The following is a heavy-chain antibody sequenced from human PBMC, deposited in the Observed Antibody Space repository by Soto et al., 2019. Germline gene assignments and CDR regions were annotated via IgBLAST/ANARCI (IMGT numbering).Heavy chain of an antibody. CDR3: SRLVYDTRLNYMYFDF. J-gene: IGHJ4*02. CDR1: GVSISSGTW. Sequence: PSETLSLTCAVSGVSISSGTWWTWLRQTPQRGLEYIGEIFRDGTANYYPSFERRVAISVDTSKNQFSLKLTSVTAADTAIYFCSRLVYDTRLNYMYFDFWGQGALVTVSS. D-gene: IGHD2-8*01. CDR2: IFRDGTA. V-gene: IGHV4-4*02.